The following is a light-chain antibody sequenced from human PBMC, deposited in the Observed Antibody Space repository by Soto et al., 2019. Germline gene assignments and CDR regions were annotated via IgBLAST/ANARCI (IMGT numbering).Light chain of an antibody. CDR2: DVS. Sequence: EIVLTQSPGTLSFSPGERATLSCRASQSVSSYLAWYQPKPGQAPRLLIYDVSNRATGIPARFSGSGSGTDFTLTISSLEPEDFAVYYCQQRSNWPPELTFRGGTKVEIK. CDR3: QQRSNWPPELT. J-gene: IGKJ4*01. V-gene: IGKV3-11*01. CDR1: QSVSSY.